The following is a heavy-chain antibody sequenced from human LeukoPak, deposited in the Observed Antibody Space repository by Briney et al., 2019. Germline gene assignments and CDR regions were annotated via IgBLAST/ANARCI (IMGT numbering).Heavy chain of an antibody. CDR3: ARYCSGGTCYVGLI. J-gene: IGHJ4*02. Sequence: PGGSLRLSCAAPGFTFSTYGTHWVRQAPGKGLEWVAVIRSDGSSEYYADSVKGRFIISRDNSKNTLYLQMNSLRAEDTAVYYCARYCSGGTCYVGLIWGQGTLSPSPQ. CDR1: GFTFSTYG. V-gene: IGHV3-33*01. D-gene: IGHD2-15*01. CDR2: IRSDGSSE.